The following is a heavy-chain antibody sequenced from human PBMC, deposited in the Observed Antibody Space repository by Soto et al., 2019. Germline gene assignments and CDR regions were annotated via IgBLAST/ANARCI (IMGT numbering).Heavy chain of an antibody. D-gene: IGHD5-18*01. CDR3: ATRGYSYGFVIY. CDR1: GGTFSSYT. CDR2: IIPMLGIA. J-gene: IGHJ4*02. Sequence: QVQLVQSGAEVKKPGSSVKVSCKASGGTFSSYTFSWVRQAPGQGLEWMGRIIPMLGIANYAQKFQGRVTIXAXXPTSTAYMELSSLRPEDTAVYYCATRGYSYGFVIYWGQGTLVTVSS. V-gene: IGHV1-69*02.